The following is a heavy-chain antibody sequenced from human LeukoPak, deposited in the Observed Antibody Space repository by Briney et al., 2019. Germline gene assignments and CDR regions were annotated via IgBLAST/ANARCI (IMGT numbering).Heavy chain of an antibody. CDR1: DDSISSSTYY. V-gene: IGHV4-39*07. CDR2: LYYSGKT. J-gene: IGHJ4*02. CDR3: ARDVGARLPGY. Sequence: PSETLSLTCIISDDSISSSTYYWGWIRQPPGKGLEWIGTLYYSGKTYYNPSLKSRVTISIDTSKNQFSLKLTSATAADTAVYYCARDVGARLPGYWGQGTLVTVSS. D-gene: IGHD6-6*01.